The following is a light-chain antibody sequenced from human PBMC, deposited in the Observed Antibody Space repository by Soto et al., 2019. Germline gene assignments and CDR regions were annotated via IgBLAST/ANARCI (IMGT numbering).Light chain of an antibody. J-gene: IGKJ3*01. CDR3: QQYGGSPEFS. Sequence: EIVLTQSPDTLSLSPGERATLSCRTSQSVSRNYLAWYQQKPGQAPRLLIYGASNRATGIPDRFSGSGSGTDFTLTISRLEPEDFAVYYCQQYGGSPEFSFGHGTKVDF. CDR1: QSVSRNY. CDR2: GAS. V-gene: IGKV3-20*01.